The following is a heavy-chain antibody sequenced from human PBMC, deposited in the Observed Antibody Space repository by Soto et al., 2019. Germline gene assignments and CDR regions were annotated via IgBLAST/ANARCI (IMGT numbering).Heavy chain of an antibody. V-gene: IGHV4-4*02. CDR3: ARGGVSSWDGFDY. J-gene: IGHJ4*02. D-gene: IGHD6-13*01. CDR2: IWHSGRT. CDR1: GASITSDDW. Sequence: QVHLQESGPGLVKPSGTLSLTCAVSGASITSDDWWNWVRQPPGKGLEWIGEIWHSGRTNYSPSLKSRVTISMDKSKNQFSLKLSSVTAADTALYYCARGGVSSWDGFDYWGQGTLVAVSS.